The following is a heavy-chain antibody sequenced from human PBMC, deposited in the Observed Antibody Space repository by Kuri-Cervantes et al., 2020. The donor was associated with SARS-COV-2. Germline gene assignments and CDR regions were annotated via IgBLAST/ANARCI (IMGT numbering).Heavy chain of an antibody. CDR3: AKDPSMVVSYYFDY. Sequence: GESLKISCAASGFTFDDYGMGWVRQAPGKGLEWVSGINWNGGSTGYADSVKGRFTISRDNTKNSLSLQMNSLRAEDMALYYCAKDPSMVVSYYFDYWGQGTLVTVSS. J-gene: IGHJ4*02. CDR2: INWNGGST. V-gene: IGHV3-20*04. D-gene: IGHD3-10*01. CDR1: GFTFDDYG.